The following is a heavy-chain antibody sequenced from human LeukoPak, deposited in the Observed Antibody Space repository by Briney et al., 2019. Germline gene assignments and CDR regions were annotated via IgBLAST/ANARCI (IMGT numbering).Heavy chain of an antibody. V-gene: IGHV3-30*18. J-gene: IGHJ4*02. CDR3: AKGSPRYYYDRSGYYPYYFDY. Sequence: GGSLRLSCAASGFTFSSYGMHWVRQAPGKGLEWVAIISYDGSNKYYADSVMGRFTISRDNSKNTLYLQMNSLRAEDTAVFYCAKGSPRYYYDRSGYYPYYFDYWGQGTLVTVSS. D-gene: IGHD3-22*01. CDR1: GFTFSSYG. CDR2: ISYDGSNK.